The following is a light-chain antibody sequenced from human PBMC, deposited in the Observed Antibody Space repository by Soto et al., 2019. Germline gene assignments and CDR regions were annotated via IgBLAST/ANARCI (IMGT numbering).Light chain of an antibody. Sequence: QSALTQPASVSGSPGQSITISCTGTSSDVGGYNYVSWYQQHPEKAPKLLIYEVSSRPSGVSNRFSGSKSGNTASLTSSDLQAEDEADYYGSSYTRSSTRIFGGGTKVTGL. CDR3: SSYTRSSTRI. CDR1: SSDVGGYNY. V-gene: IGLV2-14*03. CDR2: EVS. J-gene: IGLJ2*01.